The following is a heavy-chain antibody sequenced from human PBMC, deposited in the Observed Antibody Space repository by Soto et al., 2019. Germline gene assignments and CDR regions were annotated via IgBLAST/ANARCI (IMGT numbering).Heavy chain of an antibody. CDR3: ARDVEAVAGTEPYYYYMDV. Sequence: GASVKVSCKASGYTFTSYDINWVRQATGQGLEWMGWMNPNSGNTGYAQKFQGRVTMTRNTSISTAYMELSSLRSEDTAVYYCARDVEAVAGTEPYYYYMDVWGKATTVTVS. J-gene: IGHJ6*03. CDR1: GYTFTSYD. D-gene: IGHD6-19*01. CDR2: MNPNSGNT. V-gene: IGHV1-8*01.